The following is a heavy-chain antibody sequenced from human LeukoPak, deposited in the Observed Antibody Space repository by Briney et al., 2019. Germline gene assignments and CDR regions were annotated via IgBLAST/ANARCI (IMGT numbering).Heavy chain of an antibody. CDR3: AKDHGESYYGSGSLFDY. CDR2: ISYDGSNK. D-gene: IGHD3-10*01. V-gene: IGHV3-30*18. J-gene: IGHJ4*02. Sequence: GSLRLSCAASGFTFSSYGMHRVRQAPGKGLEWVAVISYDGSNKYYADSVKGRFTISRDNSKNTLYLQMNSLRAEDTAVYYCAKDHGESYYGSGSLFDYWGQGTLVTVSS. CDR1: GFTFSSYG.